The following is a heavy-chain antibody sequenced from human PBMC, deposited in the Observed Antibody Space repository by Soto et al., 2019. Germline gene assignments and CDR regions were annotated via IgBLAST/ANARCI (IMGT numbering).Heavy chain of an antibody. CDR3: ARGPSSGCFDS. V-gene: IGHV1-3*01. CDR1: GYTFTSYA. Sequence: AASVKVSCKASGYTFTSYAMHWVRQAPGQRLEWMGWINAGNGNTKYSQKFQGRVTITRDTSATTAYMELTSLTSEDTAVYYCARGPSSGCFDSWGQGTLVTVSS. J-gene: IGHJ4*02. CDR2: INAGNGNT. D-gene: IGHD5-12*01.